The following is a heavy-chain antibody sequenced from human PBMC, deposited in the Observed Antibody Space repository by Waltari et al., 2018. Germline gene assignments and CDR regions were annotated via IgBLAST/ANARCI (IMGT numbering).Heavy chain of an antibody. CDR1: GGSFSGYY. V-gene: IGHV4-34*01. CDR3: ARASPRYCSSTSCYRYYGMDV. J-gene: IGHJ6*02. D-gene: IGHD2-2*01. Sequence: QVQLQQWGAGLLKPSETLSLTCAVYGGSFSGYYWSWIRQPPGKGLEWIGEINHSGSTNYNPSLKSRVTISVDTSKNQFSLKLSSVTAADTAVYYCARASPRYCSSTSCYRYYGMDVWGQGTTVTVSS. CDR2: INHSGST.